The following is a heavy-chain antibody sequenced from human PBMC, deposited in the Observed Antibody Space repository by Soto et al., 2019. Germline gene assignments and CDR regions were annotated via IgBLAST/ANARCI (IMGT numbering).Heavy chain of an antibody. J-gene: IGHJ6*02. Sequence: QVQLVQSGAEVKKPGASVKVSCKASGYTFTSYGISWVRQAPGQGLEWMGWISAYNGNTNYAQKLQGRVTMTTDTXTXIAYMEMRRLRSDDTAVYYCARGLPQNRDRANGMDVWGQGTTVTVSS. CDR2: ISAYNGNT. V-gene: IGHV1-18*01. D-gene: IGHD5-12*01. CDR1: GYTFTSYG. CDR3: ARGLPQNRDRANGMDV.